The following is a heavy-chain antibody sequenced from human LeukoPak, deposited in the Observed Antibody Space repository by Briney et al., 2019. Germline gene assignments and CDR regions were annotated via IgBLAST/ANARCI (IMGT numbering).Heavy chain of an antibody. CDR3: AKGASVWFYFFDY. J-gene: IGHJ4*02. CDR2: ISGSGGDT. V-gene: IGHV3-23*01. Sequence: GGSLRLSCAASGFTFSRSAMSWVRQAPGKGLEWVSAISGSGGDTYYADSVKGRFTISRDNSKDTLYLQMNSLRVEDTAVYYCAKGASVWFYFFDYWGQGTLVTVSS. CDR1: GFTFSRSA. D-gene: IGHD6-19*01.